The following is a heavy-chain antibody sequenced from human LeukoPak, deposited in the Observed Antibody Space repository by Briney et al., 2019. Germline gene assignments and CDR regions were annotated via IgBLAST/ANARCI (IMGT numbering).Heavy chain of an antibody. Sequence: GGSLRLSCAASGFTFSSYSMNWVRQAPGKGLEWVSSISSSSSYIYYADSVKGRSTISRDNAENSLYLQMDSLRAEDTAVYYCARSGSDFDYWGQGTLVTVSS. J-gene: IGHJ4*02. CDR3: ARSGSDFDY. CDR2: ISSSSSYI. CDR1: GFTFSSYS. D-gene: IGHD1-26*01. V-gene: IGHV3-21*01.